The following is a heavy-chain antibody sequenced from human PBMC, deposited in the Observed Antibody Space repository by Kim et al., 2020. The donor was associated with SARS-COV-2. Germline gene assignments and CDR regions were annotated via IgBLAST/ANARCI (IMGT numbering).Heavy chain of an antibody. CDR3: AKSPPYRGMDV. CDR2: ISTSGAGT. V-gene: IGHV3-23*01. Sequence: GGSLRLSCAASGFTFSSYAMSWVRQAAGKGLQWVSAISTSGAGTYYADSVKGRFTISRDNSKNTLYLQMNSLRGEDTAVYYCAKSPPYRGMDVWGQGTTVTVSS. J-gene: IGHJ6*02. CDR1: GFTFSSYA.